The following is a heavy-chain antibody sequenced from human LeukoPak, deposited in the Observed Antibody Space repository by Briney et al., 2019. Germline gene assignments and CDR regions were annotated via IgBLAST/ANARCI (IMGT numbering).Heavy chain of an antibody. V-gene: IGHV4-39*07. CDR1: GGSISSSIYY. CDR3: ARGGAKTYYDFWSGRLRNWFDP. D-gene: IGHD3-3*01. J-gene: IGHJ5*02. CDR2: VFYNGAT. Sequence: PSETLSLTCIVSGGSISSSIYYWAWVRQPPGKGLEWIGTVFYNGATQYSPSFQGQVTISADKSISTAYLQWSSLKASDTAMYYCARGGAKTYYDFWSGRLRNWFDPWGQGTLVTVSS.